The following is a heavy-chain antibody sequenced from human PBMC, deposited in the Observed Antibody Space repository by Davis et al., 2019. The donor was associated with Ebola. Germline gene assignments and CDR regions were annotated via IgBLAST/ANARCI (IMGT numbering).Heavy chain of an antibody. CDR2: MNPNSGNT. D-gene: IGHD5-18*01. J-gene: IGHJ6*02. CDR1: GYTFTSYD. V-gene: IGHV1-8*01. Sequence: AASVKVSCKASGYTFTSYDINWVRQATGQGLEWMGWMNPNSGNTGYAQKFQGRVTMTRNTSISTAYMELSSLRSEDTAVYYCAREGHVDTAMVSVGLYYYYGMDVWGQGTTVTVSS. CDR3: AREGHVDTAMVSVGLYYYYGMDV.